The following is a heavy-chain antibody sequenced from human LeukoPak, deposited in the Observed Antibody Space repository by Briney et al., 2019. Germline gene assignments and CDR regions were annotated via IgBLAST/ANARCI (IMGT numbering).Heavy chain of an antibody. J-gene: IGHJ4*02. CDR2: IRYDGSNK. Sequence: PGGSLRLSCPASGFTFSSYGMHWVRQAPGKGLEWVAFIRYDGSNKYYADSVKGRFTISRDNSKNTLYLQMNSLRAEDTAVYYCAKSGIAAAGTFDYWGQGTLVTVSS. D-gene: IGHD6-13*01. CDR3: AKSGIAAAGTFDY. V-gene: IGHV3-30*02. CDR1: GFTFSSYG.